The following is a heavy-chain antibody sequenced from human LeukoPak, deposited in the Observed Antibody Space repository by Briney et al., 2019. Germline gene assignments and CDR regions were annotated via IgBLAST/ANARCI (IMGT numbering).Heavy chain of an antibody. J-gene: IGHJ5*02. CDR1: GGSFSGYY. CDR3: ARDRTLSMVRGVKSYNWFDP. D-gene: IGHD3-10*01. V-gene: IGHV4-34*09. Sequence: SETLSLTCAVYGGSFSGYYWSWIRQPPGKGLEWIGEINHSGSTNYNPSLKSRVTISVDTSKNQFSLKLSSVTAADTAVYYCARDRTLSMVRGVKSYNWFDPWGQGTLVTVSS. CDR2: INHSGST.